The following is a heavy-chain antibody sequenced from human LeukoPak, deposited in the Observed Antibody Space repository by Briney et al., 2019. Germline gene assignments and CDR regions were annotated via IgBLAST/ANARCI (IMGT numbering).Heavy chain of an antibody. Sequence: GGSLRLSCTASGLTFSNYATTWVRQAPGKGLEWVSSITGSGRGTYYADSVKGRFSVSRDNSQNTVFLHMSSLRADDTASYYCSKDPNGDYVGAFDMWGPGTMVTVSS. J-gene: IGHJ3*02. CDR3: SKDPNGDYVGAFDM. D-gene: IGHD2-21*02. V-gene: IGHV3-23*01. CDR1: GLTFSNYA. CDR2: ITGSGRGT.